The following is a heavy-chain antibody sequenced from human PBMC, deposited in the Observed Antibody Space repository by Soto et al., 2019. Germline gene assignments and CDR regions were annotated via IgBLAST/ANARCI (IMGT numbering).Heavy chain of an antibody. V-gene: IGHV4-59*01. D-gene: IGHD2-15*01. J-gene: IGHJ4*02. CDR2: IYYSGST. CDR1: SASFTVYY. Sequence: SETLSLTCTVSSASFTVYYWSWIRQPPGKGLEWIGYIYYSGSTSYNPSLTSRVTLSADTSKNQFSLKLRSVTAADTAVYYCARDAGGPGDYWGQGVLVTVSS. CDR3: ARDAGGPGDY.